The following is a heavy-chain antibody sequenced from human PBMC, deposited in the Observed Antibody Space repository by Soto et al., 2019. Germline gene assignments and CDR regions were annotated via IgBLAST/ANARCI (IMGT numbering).Heavy chain of an antibody. J-gene: IGHJ4*02. CDR1: GASISSGRSY. Sequence: SETLSLTXTVSGASISSGRSYWSWIRQHPGKGLEWIGYMFYSGSTYYHPSLKSRVNISADTSKNQFSLRLTSVTPADTAVYYCARDNGYGHFDSWGQGTLVTSPQ. CDR2: MFYSGST. V-gene: IGHV4-31*02. CDR3: ARDNGYGHFDS. D-gene: IGHD5-12*01.